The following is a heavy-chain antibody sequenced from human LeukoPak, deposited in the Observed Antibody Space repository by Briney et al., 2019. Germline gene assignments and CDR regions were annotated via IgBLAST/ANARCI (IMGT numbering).Heavy chain of an antibody. CDR2: IYSGGST. Sequence: PGGSLRLSCAASGFTVSSNYMSWVRQAPGKGLEWVSVIYSGGSTYYADSVKGRFTISRDNSKNTLYLQMNSLRAEDTAVYYCARDFPPHLGYCSGGSCSGAFGIWGQGTMVTVSS. J-gene: IGHJ3*02. D-gene: IGHD2-15*01. CDR3: ARDFPPHLGYCSGGSCSGAFGI. CDR1: GFTVSSNY. V-gene: IGHV3-66*01.